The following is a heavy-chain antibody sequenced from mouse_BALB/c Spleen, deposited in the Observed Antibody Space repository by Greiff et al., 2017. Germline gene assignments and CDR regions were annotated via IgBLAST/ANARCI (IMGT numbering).Heavy chain of an antibody. CDR1: GDSITSGY. CDR2: ISYSGST. D-gene: IGHD2-1*01. CDR3: ARGGNYVDWYFDV. J-gene: IGHJ1*01. V-gene: IGHV3-8*02. Sequence: EVHLVESGPSLVKPSQTLSLTCSVTGDSITSGYWNWIRKFPGNKLEYMGYISYSGSTYYNPSLKSRISITRDTSKNQYYLQLNSVTTEDTATYYCARGGNYVDWYFDVWGAGTTVTVSS.